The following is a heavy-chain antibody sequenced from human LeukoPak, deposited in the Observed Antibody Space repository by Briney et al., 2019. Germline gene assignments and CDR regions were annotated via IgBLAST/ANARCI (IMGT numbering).Heavy chain of an antibody. J-gene: IGHJ4*02. V-gene: IGHV3-11*06. Sequence: TGGSLRLSCAASGFTFSDYYMSWIRQAPGKGLEWVSYISSSSSYTNYADSVKGRFTIARDNAKNSLYLQMNSLRAEDTAVYYRARRYYDNSGFYLPFDYWGQGTLVTVSS. CDR1: GFTFSDYY. D-gene: IGHD3-22*01. CDR3: ARRYYDNSGFYLPFDY. CDR2: ISSSSSYT.